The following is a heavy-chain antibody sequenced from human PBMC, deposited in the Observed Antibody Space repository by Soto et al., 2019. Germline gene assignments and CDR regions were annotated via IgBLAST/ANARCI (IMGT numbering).Heavy chain of an antibody. J-gene: IGHJ4*02. CDR1: GFTFSSYG. V-gene: IGHV3-30*18. CDR3: AKAMVRGAQSDYFDY. Sequence: QVQLVESGGGVVQPGRSLRLSCAASGFTFSSYGMHWVRQAPGKGLEWVAVISYDGSNKYYADSVKGRFTISRDNSKNTLYLQMNSLRAEDTAVYYCAKAMVRGAQSDYFDYWGQGTLVTVSS. CDR2: ISYDGSNK. D-gene: IGHD3-10*01.